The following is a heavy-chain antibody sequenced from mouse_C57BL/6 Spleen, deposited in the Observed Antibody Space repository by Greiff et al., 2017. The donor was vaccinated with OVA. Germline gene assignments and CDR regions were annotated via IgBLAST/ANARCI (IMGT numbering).Heavy chain of an antibody. CDR1: GYTFTSYW. D-gene: IGHD2-3*01. CDR2: IDPSDSET. CDR3: ARHDGYPGAMDY. V-gene: IGHV1-52*01. Sequence: VQLQQPGAELVRPGSSVKLSCKASGYTFTSYWMHWVKQRPIQGLEWIGNIDPSDSETHYNQKFKDKATLTVDKSSSTAYMQLSSLTSEDSAVYYCARHDGYPGAMDYWGQGTSVTVSS. J-gene: IGHJ4*01.